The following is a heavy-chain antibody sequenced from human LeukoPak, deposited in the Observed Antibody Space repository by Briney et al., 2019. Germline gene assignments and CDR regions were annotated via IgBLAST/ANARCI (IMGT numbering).Heavy chain of an antibody. CDR2: IYYSGRT. D-gene: IGHD3-16*01. J-gene: IGHJ4*02. Sequence: PSETLSLTCTVSGGSISSSNYYWGWIRQPPGKGLECIGSIYYSGRTYYKSSLKSRVTISVDTSNNQFSLKLSSVTAADTAVYYCARRRSGMINIDYWGQGTLVTVSS. CDR1: GGSISSSNYY. CDR3: ARRRSGMINIDY. V-gene: IGHV4-39*01.